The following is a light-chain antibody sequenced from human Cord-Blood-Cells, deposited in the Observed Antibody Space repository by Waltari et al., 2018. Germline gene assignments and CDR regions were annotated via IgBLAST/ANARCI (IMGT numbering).Light chain of an antibody. Sequence: DIQMTQSPSSLSASVGDRVTITFLASQSISSYLNWYQQKPGKAPKLLIYAASSLQSGVPSRFSGSGSGTDFTLTISSLQPDDFATYYCQQSYNTSYSFGKGIKMEIK. J-gene: IGKJ2*03. V-gene: IGKV1-39*01. CDR3: QQSYNTSYS. CDR2: AAS. CDR1: QSISSY.